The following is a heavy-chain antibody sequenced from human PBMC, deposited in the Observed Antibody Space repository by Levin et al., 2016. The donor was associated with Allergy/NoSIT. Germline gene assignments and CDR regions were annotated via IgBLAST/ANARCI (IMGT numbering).Heavy chain of an antibody. CDR2: ITDSGGST. V-gene: IGHV3-23*01. J-gene: IGHJ6*02. D-gene: IGHD4-17*01. CDR3: AKGYRVTTPDV. Sequence: WIRQPPGKGLEWVSVITDSGGSTHYADSVKGRFTISRDNSKNTLYLQMSSLRAEDTAVYYCAKGYRVTTPDVWGQGTTVTVSS.